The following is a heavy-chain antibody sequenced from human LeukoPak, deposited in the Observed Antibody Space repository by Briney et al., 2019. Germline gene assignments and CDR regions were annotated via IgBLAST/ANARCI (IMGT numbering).Heavy chain of an antibody. CDR3: ARYSGPADY. CDR1: GFPFTSYK. J-gene: IGHJ4*02. D-gene: IGHD5-12*01. CDR2: ISSSGSAI. V-gene: IGHV3-48*03. Sequence: PGGSLRLSCAASGFPFTSYKMNWVRQATGKGLEWVSYISSSGSAIYYADSVKGRFTISRDNSKNTLYLQMNSLTAEDTAVYYCARYSGPADYWGQGTLVTVSS.